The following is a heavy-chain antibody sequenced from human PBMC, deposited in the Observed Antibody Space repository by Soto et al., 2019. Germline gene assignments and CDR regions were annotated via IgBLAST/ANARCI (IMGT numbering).Heavy chain of an antibody. CDR3: ARCYYYDSSGFRFDP. J-gene: IGHJ5*02. CDR1: GGSISSGGYS. CDR2: IYHSGST. V-gene: IGHV4-30-2*01. Sequence: PSETLSLTCAVSGGSISSGGYSWSWIRQPPGKGLEWIGYIYHSGSTYYNPSIKSRVTISVDRTKNQFSLKLSSVTAADTAEYYCARCYYYDSSGFRFDPWGQGTLVTVSS. D-gene: IGHD3-22*01.